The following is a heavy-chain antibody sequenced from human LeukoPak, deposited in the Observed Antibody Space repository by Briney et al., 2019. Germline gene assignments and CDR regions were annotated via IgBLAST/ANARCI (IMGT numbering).Heavy chain of an antibody. J-gene: IGHJ5*02. CDR2: IIPIFGTA. V-gene: IGHV1-69*13. D-gene: IGHD6-13*01. Sequence: ASVKVSCRASGGTFSSYAISWVRQAPGQGLEWMGGIIPIFGTANYAQKFQGRVTITADESTSTAYMELSSLRSEDTAVYYCARDSAATGIAAAGTWFDPWGQGTLVTVSS. CDR3: ARDSAATGIAAAGTWFDP. CDR1: GGTFSSYA.